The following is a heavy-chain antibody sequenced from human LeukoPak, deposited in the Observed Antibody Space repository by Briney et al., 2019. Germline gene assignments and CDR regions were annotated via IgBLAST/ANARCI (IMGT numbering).Heavy chain of an antibody. Sequence: GGSLRLSCAASGFTFSSYAMSWVRQAPGKGLEWVSAISDSGGSTYYADSVKGRFTISRDNSKNTLYLQMNSLRAEDTAVYYCAKERPPAPGHSGSRNYFDYWGQGTLVTVSS. V-gene: IGHV3-23*01. CDR2: ISDSGGST. J-gene: IGHJ4*02. CDR1: GFTFSSYA. D-gene: IGHD1-26*01. CDR3: AKERPPAPGHSGSRNYFDY.